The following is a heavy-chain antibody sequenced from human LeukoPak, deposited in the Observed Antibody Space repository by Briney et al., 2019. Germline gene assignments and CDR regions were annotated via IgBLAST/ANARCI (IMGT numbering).Heavy chain of an antibody. Sequence: GRSLRLSCAASGFTFSSYAMHWVRQAPGKGLEWVAVISYDGSNKYYADSVKGRFTISRDNSKNTLYLQMNSLRAEDTAVYYCARDLPFDYWGQGTLVTVSS. V-gene: IGHV3-30*04. CDR3: ARDLPFDY. CDR2: ISYDGSNK. J-gene: IGHJ4*02. CDR1: GFTFSSYA.